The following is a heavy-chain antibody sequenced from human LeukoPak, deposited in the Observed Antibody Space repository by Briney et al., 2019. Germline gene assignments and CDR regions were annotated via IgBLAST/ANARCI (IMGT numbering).Heavy chain of an antibody. CDR3: ARQQGGFDP. V-gene: IGHV3-21*01. D-gene: IGHD3-16*01. J-gene: IGHJ5*02. CDR2: ISSSSSYI. Sequence: GESLKISCVASGFNFRGYAMNWVRQAPGKGLEWVSSISSSSSYIYYADSVKGRFTISRDNAKNSLYLQMNSLRAEDTAVYYCARQQGGFDPWGQGTLVTVSS. CDR1: GFNFRGYA.